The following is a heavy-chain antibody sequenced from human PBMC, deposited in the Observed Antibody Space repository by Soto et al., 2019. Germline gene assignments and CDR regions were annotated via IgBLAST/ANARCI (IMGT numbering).Heavy chain of an antibody. CDR2: IYYSGST. Sequence: SETLSLTCTVSGGSISSYYWSWIRQPPGKGLEWIGYIYYSGSTNYNPSLKSRVTISVDTSKNQFSLKLSSVTAADTAMYYCARAHSGYCDGGSCYSWNWFDPWGQGTLVTVSS. CDR3: ARAHSGYCDGGSCYSWNWFDP. J-gene: IGHJ5*02. V-gene: IGHV4-59*08. CDR1: GGSISSYY. D-gene: IGHD2-15*01.